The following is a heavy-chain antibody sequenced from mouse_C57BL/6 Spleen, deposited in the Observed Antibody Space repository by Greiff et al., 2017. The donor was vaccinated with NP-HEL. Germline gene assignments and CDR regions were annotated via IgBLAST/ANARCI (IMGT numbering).Heavy chain of an antibody. CDR1: GYAFSSSW. CDR2: IYPGDGDT. V-gene: IGHV1-82*01. D-gene: IGHD1-1*01. CDR3: AREDGSSVY. J-gene: IGHJ3*01. Sequence: QVQLKQSGPELVKPGASVKISCKASGYAFSSSWMNWVKQRPGKGLEWIGRIYPGDGDTNYNGKFKGKATLTADKSSSTAYMQLSSRTSEDSAVYVCAREDGSSVYWGQGTLVTVSA.